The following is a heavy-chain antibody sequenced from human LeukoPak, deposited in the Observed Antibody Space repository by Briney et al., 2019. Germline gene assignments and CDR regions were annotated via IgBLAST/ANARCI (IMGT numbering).Heavy chain of an antibody. J-gene: IGHJ4*02. D-gene: IGHD3-10*01. CDR1: GFPFSSTG. Sequence: GGSLRLSCAASGFPFSSTGMHWVRQAPGKGLEWVAVIWYDGSEKYYADSVKGRFTISRDNSKDTVYLQMTSLRGEDTAVYYCAKDYGTTGRGPIKGYFDYWGQGTLVTVSS. CDR2: IWYDGSEK. V-gene: IGHV3-33*06. CDR3: AKDYGTTGRGPIKGYFDY.